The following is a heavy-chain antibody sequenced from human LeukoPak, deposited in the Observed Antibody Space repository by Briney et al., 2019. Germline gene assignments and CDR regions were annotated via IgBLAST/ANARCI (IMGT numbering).Heavy chain of an antibody. Sequence: PSETLSLTCTVSGGSISSYYWSWIRQPPGKGLEWIGYIYYSGSTNYNPSLKSRVTISVETSKNQFSLKLSSVTAADTAVYYCARRDLGFDYWGQGTLVTVSS. CDR2: IYYSGST. CDR3: ARRDLGFDY. D-gene: IGHD1-26*01. CDR1: GGSISSYY. J-gene: IGHJ4*02. V-gene: IGHV4-59*08.